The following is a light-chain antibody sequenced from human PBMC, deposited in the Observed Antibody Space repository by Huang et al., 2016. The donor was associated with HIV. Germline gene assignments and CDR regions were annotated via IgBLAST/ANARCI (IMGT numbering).Light chain of an antibody. CDR3: QQTSSTPRT. CDR1: QSISSY. J-gene: IGKJ1*01. Sequence: DIQMTQSPSSLSASVGDRVTITCRASQSISSYLNWYQQKPGKAPMLLIYAASSLQSGVPTRFSGSGSGTDFTLTISRLQPEDFATYYCQQTSSTPRTFGHGTKVEIK. CDR2: AAS. V-gene: IGKV1-39*01.